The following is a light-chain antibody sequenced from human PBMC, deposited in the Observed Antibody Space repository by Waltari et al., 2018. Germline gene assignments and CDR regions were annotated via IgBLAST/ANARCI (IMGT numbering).Light chain of an antibody. CDR1: QSIGTY. CDR2: RAS. CDR3: QQYDSFSPVT. Sequence: DIQMTQSPSTLSASVGDRVSITCPASQSIGTYLAWYQQKPGKAPKLLIYRASTLESGVPFRFSGSGSGTEFTLTISSLQPDDFATYYCQQYDSFSPVTFGQGTRVDIK. V-gene: IGKV1-5*03. J-gene: IGKJ1*01.